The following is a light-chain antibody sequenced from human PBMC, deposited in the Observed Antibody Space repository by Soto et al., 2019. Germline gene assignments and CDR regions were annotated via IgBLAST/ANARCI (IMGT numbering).Light chain of an antibody. CDR2: DVS. J-gene: IGLJ2*01. V-gene: IGLV2-14*01. CDR3: SSYTGSSTPVV. CDR1: SSDVGGYNY. Sequence: QSALTQPASVSGSPGQSITISCTGTSSDVGGYNYVSWYQQHPGKAPKLMIYDVSNRPSGVSNRFSGSKSGNTASLTISGLQAEDEDDYYCSSYTGSSTPVVFGGGTKLTVL.